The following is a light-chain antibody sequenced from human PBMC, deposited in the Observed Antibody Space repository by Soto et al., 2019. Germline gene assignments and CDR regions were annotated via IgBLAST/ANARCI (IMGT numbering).Light chain of an antibody. CDR3: QLYGGSHMFS. J-gene: IGKJ2*01. Sequence: EIEMTQSPATLSLSPGERATVSCRASQSVGNNLAWYQQKSGQAPRLLIYGAYTRAAGVPARFSGTGSGTEFTLTISRLEPEDFAVYYCQLYGGSHMFSFGQGTKLQIK. CDR2: GAY. V-gene: IGKV3-15*01. CDR1: QSVGNN.